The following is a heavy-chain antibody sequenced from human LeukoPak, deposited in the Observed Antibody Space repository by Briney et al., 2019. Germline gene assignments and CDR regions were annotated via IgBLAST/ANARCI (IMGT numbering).Heavy chain of an antibody. CDR2: IHQRGST. J-gene: IGHJ5*02. V-gene: IGHV4-30-2*01. CDR3: ARGLMVRGVYNWFDP. Sequence: SETLSLTCSVSGGSTGGGDYSISSGGYYWSWVRQPPGKGLEWIGHIHQRGSTYYNPSLKSRVTISVDRPKNQVSLKLIAMTAADTAVYYCARGLMVRGVYNWFDPWGQGTLVTVSS. D-gene: IGHD3-10*01. CDR1: GGSTGGGDYSISSGGYY.